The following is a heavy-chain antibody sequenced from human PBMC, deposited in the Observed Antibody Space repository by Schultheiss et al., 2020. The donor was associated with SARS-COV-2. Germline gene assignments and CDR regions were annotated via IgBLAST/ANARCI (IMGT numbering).Heavy chain of an antibody. D-gene: IGHD6-13*01. CDR1: GFTFSSYE. CDR3: AKDCIASSWGYYYYGMDV. CDR2: ISSNGGST. V-gene: IGHV3-64*01. J-gene: IGHJ6*02. Sequence: GGSLRLSCAASGFTFSSYEMNWVRQAPGKGLEYVSAISSNGGSTYYANSVKGRFTISRDNSKNTLYLQMGSLRAEDMAVYYCAKDCIASSWGYYYYGMDVWGQGTTVTVSS.